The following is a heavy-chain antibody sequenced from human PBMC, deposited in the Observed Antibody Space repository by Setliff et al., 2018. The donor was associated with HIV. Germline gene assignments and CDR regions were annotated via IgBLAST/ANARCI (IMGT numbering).Heavy chain of an antibody. J-gene: IGHJ4*02. CDR2: IRNKAFGETA. CDR3: ARGVPAVTGYHFDY. CDR1: GFTFGDYA. V-gene: IGHV3-49*05. Sequence: KPGGSLRLSCTASGFTFGDYAMSWFRQAPGKGLEWVGFIRNKAFGETADFAASLKGRFTISRDDSESIAYLQMNSLKTEDTAVYYCARGVPAVTGYHFDYWGQGTLVTVSS. D-gene: IGHD6-19*01.